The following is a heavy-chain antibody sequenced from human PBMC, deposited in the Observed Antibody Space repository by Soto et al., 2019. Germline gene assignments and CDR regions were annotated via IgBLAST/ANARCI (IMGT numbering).Heavy chain of an antibody. CDR3: AREKVPMIVVVITDRPFDY. J-gene: IGHJ4*02. D-gene: IGHD3-22*01. Sequence: ASVKVSCKASGYTFTGHYMHWVRQAPGQGLEWMGWINPNSGGTNYAQKFQGRVTMTRDTSISTAYMELSRLRSDDTAVYYCAREKVPMIVVVITDRPFDYWGQGTLVTVSS. CDR2: INPNSGGT. CDR1: GYTFTGHY. V-gene: IGHV1-2*02.